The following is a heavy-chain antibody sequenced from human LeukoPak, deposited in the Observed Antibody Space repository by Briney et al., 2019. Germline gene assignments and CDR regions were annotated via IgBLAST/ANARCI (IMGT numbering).Heavy chain of an antibody. CDR3: ARVADEFGDYGFDS. D-gene: IGHD4-17*01. CDR1: GSPISSATYY. J-gene: IGHJ4*02. V-gene: IGHV4-30-4*01. CDR2: IYNSGRT. Sequence: PSETLSLTCAVSGSPISSATYYWSWIRQPPGKGLEWVGHIYNSGRTYYNPSLKRRLTMSLDTSRNQFSLRLSSVTAADTAVYHCARVADEFGDYGFDSWGQGTLVTVSS.